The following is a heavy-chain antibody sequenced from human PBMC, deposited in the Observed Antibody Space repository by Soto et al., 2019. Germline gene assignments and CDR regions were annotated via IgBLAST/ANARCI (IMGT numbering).Heavy chain of an antibody. CDR1: GFSLSNVSMG. CDR3: ARTAYCSGRRCYSARGYYFDL. D-gene: IGHD2-15*01. V-gene: IGHV2-26*01. CDR2: IFSNDDE. J-gene: IGHJ4*02. Sequence: QVTLKESGPVLVKPTETLTLTCTVSGFSLSNVSMGVSWIRQPPGAALEWLANIFSNDDESYTTSLKTRLSISKDTSKRQVVLTMTNMVPMDTATYYCARTAYCSGRRCYSARGYYFDLWGRGTLVTVSS.